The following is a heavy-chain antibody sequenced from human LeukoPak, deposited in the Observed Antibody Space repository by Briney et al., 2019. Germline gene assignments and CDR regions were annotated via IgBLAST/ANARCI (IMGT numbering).Heavy chain of an antibody. CDR2: INWNGGST. Sequence: GGSLRLSCAASGFTFDDYGMSWVRQAPGKGLEWVSGINWNGGSTGYADSVKGRFTISRDNAKNSLYLQMGSLRAEDMAVYYCARVLGGWFRAAFDIWGQGTMVTVSS. CDR1: GFTFDDYG. CDR3: ARVLGGWFRAAFDI. V-gene: IGHV3-20*04. D-gene: IGHD6-19*01. J-gene: IGHJ3*02.